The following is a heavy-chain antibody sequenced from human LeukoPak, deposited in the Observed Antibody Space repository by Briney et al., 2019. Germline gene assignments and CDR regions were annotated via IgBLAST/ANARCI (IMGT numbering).Heavy chain of an antibody. CDR1: GGSISSYY. Sequence: SETPSLTCTVSGGSISSYYWSWIRQPPGKGLEWIGYIYYSGSTNYNPSLKSRVTISVDTSKNQFSLKLSSVTAADTAVYYCARNSSSWYDFGDYYYYMDVWGKGTTVTVSS. CDR3: ARNSSSWYDFGDYYYYMDV. CDR2: IYYSGST. D-gene: IGHD6-13*01. J-gene: IGHJ6*03. V-gene: IGHV4-59*01.